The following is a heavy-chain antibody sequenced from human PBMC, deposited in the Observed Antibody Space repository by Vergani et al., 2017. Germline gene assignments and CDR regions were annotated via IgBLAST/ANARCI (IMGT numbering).Heavy chain of an antibody. CDR2: IYYSGST. V-gene: IGHV4-39*02. CDR1: GGSISSSSYY. CDR3: ARGIILTGYYFDP. Sequence: QLQLQESGPGLVKPSETLSLTCTVSGGSISSSSYYWGWIRQPPGKGLEWIGSIYYSGSTYYNPSLKSRVTISVDTSKNHFSLKQSSVTAADTAVYYCARGIILTGYYFDPWGQGTLVTVSS. J-gene: IGHJ5*02. D-gene: IGHD3-9*01.